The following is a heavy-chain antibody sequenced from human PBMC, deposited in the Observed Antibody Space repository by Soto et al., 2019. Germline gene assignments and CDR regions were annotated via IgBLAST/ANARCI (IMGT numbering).Heavy chain of an antibody. V-gene: IGHV3-23*01. CDR1: GFTFSSYA. CDR3: AKDHDDYVWGSYRVDY. J-gene: IGHJ4*02. Sequence: GGSLRLSCAASGFTFSSYAMSWVRQAPGKGLEWVSAISGSGGSTYYADSVKGRFTISRDNSKNTLYLQMNSLRAEDTAVYYCAKDHDDYVWGSYRVDYWGQGTLVTVSS. CDR2: ISGSGGST. D-gene: IGHD3-16*02.